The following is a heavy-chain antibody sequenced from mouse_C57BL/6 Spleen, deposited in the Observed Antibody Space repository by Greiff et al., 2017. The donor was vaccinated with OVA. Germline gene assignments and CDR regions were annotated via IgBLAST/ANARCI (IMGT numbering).Heavy chain of an antibody. J-gene: IGHJ2*01. CDR1: GFTFSDYG. V-gene: IGHV5-17*01. CDR2: ISSGSSTI. Sequence: DVMLVESGGGLVKPGGSLKLSCAASGFTFSDYGMHWVRQAPEKGLEWVAYISSGSSTIYYADTVKGRFTISRDNAKNTLFLQMTSLRSEDTAIYYCAREPYYYGSSYYFDYWGQGTTLTVSS. D-gene: IGHD1-1*01. CDR3: AREPYYYGSSYYFDY.